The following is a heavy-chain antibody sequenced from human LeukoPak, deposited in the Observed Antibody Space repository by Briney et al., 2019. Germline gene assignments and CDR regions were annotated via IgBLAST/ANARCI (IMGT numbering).Heavy chain of an antibody. Sequence: GGSLRLSCAASGFTFSSYAMHWVRQAPGKGLEYVSAISSNEGSTYYANSVKGRFTISRDNSKNTLYLQMGSLRAEDMAVYYCARGGRDLYSSGWSPDYWGQGTLVTVSS. D-gene: IGHD6-19*01. V-gene: IGHV3-64*01. J-gene: IGHJ4*02. CDR3: ARGGRDLYSSGWSPDY. CDR2: ISSNEGST. CDR1: GFTFSSYA.